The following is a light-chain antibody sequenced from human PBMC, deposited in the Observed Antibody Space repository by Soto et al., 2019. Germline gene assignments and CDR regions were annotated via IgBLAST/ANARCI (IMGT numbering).Light chain of an antibody. J-gene: IGLJ2*01. Sequence: QSALTQPASVSGSPGQSITISCTGTSSDVVGYDCVSWYQQHPGKAPKLMIYDVINRPSGVSNRFSGSKSGNTASLTISGLQAEDEADYYCSSYTSSSTPLFGGGTKLTVL. CDR1: SSDVVGYDC. V-gene: IGLV2-14*03. CDR3: SSYTSSSTPL. CDR2: DVI.